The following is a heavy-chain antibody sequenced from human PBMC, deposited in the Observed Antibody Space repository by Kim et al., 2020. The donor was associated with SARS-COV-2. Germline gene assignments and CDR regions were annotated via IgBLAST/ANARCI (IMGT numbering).Heavy chain of an antibody. V-gene: IGHV3-23*01. CDR2: ISGSGGGA. D-gene: IGHD6-25*01. CDR3: ARDRGGSGLWVVFDY. J-gene: IGHJ4*01. Sequence: GGSLRLSCAASGFTFSGYAMNWVRQAPGKGLEWVSVISGSGGGAYYAYAVKVRVTISRYSSKNTMYLQMNSLRAEDTAVDYYARDRGGSGLWVVFDYWG. CDR1: GFTFSGYA.